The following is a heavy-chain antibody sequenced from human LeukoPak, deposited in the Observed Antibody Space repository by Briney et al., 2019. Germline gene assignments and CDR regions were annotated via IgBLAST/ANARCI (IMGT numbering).Heavy chain of an antibody. CDR1: GFTFSDYY. CDR2: ISSSGSTI. CDR3: ARAIYDSSGYYSLGY. V-gene: IGHV3-11*01. D-gene: IGHD3-22*01. Sequence: GGSLRLSCAASGFTFSDYYMSWIRQAPGKGLEWVSYISSSGSTIYYADSVKGRFTISRDNAKNSLYLQMNSLRAEDTAVYYCARAIYDSSGYYSLGYWGQGTLVTVSS. J-gene: IGHJ4*02.